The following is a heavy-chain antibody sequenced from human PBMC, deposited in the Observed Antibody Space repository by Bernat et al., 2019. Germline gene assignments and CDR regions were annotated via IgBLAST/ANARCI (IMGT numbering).Heavy chain of an antibody. V-gene: IGHV3-21*01. D-gene: IGHD1-7*01. CDR3: ARRVYNWNYVLPFDY. CDR1: GFTFSSYS. J-gene: IGHJ4*02. CDR2: ISSSSSYI. Sequence: EVQLLESGGGLVQPGGSLRLSCAASGFTFSSYSMNWVRQAPGKGLEWVPSISSSSSYIYYADSVKGRFTISRDNAKNSLYLQMNSLRAEDTAVYYCARRVYNWNYVLPFDYWGQGTLVTVSS.